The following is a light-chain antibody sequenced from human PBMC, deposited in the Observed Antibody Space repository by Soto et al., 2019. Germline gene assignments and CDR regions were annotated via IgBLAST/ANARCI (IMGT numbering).Light chain of an antibody. V-gene: IGKV1-27*01. CDR3: QKYNSAPLT. Sequence: DIQMTQSPSSLSASVGDRVTITCRASQGISNYLAWYQQKPVKVPKLLIYAASTFQSGVPSRFSGSGSGTDFPLTISSLQPEDVATYYCQKYNSAPLTFGPGTIVDIK. J-gene: IGKJ3*01. CDR1: QGISNY. CDR2: AAS.